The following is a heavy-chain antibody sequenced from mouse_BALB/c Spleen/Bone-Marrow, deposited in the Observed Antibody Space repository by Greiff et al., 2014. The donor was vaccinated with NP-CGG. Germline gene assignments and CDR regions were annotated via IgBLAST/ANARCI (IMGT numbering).Heavy chain of an antibody. Sequence: VHLVESGPGLVAPSQSLSITCTVSGFSLTSYGVHWVRQPPGKGLEWLGVIWAGGSTNYNSAPMSRLSISKDNSKSQVFLKMNSLQTDDTAMYYCASPIYYDYPLFAYWGQGTLVTVSA. J-gene: IGHJ3*01. D-gene: IGHD2-4*01. V-gene: IGHV2-9*02. CDR3: ASPIYYDYPLFAY. CDR2: IWAGGST. CDR1: GFSLTSYG.